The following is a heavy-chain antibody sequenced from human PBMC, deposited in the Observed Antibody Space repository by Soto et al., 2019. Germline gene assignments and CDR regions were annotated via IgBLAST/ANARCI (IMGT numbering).Heavy chain of an antibody. CDR1: GLTLSRYW. Sequence: EVQLVESGGGLVQPGGSLRLSCVASGLTLSRYWMSWVRQAPGKGLEWVANIKEDGGKTYYVDSVKGGFTISRDNTTNSGYLQMNSLRVEDTAADYCARDYDGRGPYWGQGTLVIVSS. CDR2: IKEDGGKT. D-gene: IGHD3-3*01. V-gene: IGHV3-7*04. CDR3: ARDYDGRGPY. J-gene: IGHJ4*02.